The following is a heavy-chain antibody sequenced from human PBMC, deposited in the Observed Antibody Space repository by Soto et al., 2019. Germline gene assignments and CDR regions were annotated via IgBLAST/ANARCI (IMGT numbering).Heavy chain of an antibody. D-gene: IGHD6-13*01. J-gene: IGHJ4*02. CDR1: GFTFSSYA. Sequence: GGSLRLSCAASGFTFSSYAMSWVRQAPGKGLEWVSAISGSGGSTYYADSVKGRFTISRDNSKNTLYLQMNSLRAEDTAVYYCAKDCDPYSSSWYYFDYWGQGTLATVSS. CDR3: AKDCDPYSSSWYYFDY. CDR2: ISGSGGST. V-gene: IGHV3-23*01.